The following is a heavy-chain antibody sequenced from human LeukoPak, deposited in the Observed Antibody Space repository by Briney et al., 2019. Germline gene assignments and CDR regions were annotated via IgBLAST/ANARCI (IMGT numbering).Heavy chain of an antibody. CDR2: ISSSSSYI. J-gene: IGHJ4*02. V-gene: IGHV3-21*01. Sequence: PGGSLRLSCAASGFTFSSYSMNWVRQAPGKGLEWVSSISSSSSYIYYADSVKGRFTISRDNAKNSLYLQMNSLRAEDTAVYYCARHIAAANSGFDYWGQGTLVTVSS. CDR1: GFTFSSYS. CDR3: ARHIAAANSGFDY. D-gene: IGHD6-13*01.